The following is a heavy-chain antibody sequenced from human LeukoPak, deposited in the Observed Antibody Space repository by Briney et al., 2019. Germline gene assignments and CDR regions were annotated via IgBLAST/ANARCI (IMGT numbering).Heavy chain of an antibody. Sequence: SETLSLTCAVYGGSFSGYYGSWIRQPPGKGLEWIGYIYYSGTIKYNPSLKSRVTISVDTSKNQFSLKLNSLTAADTAVYYCARGEDFKSSRFDPWGQGILVTVSS. CDR3: ARGEDFKSSRFDP. V-gene: IGHV4-59*01. D-gene: IGHD1-26*01. CDR2: IYYSGTI. CDR1: GGSFSGYY. J-gene: IGHJ5*02.